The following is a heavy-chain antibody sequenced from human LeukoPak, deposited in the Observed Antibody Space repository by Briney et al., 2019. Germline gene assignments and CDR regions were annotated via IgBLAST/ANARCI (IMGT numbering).Heavy chain of an antibody. D-gene: IGHD3-10*01. V-gene: IGHV3-74*03. Sequence: PGGSLRLSCAASGFTFSNYWVHWVRQAPGKGLVWVSRINRDGRTTKYADSVKGRFTVSRDNAKNTLNLQMNSLRAEDTAVYYCARDKKSGESSEIDYWGQGTLVTVSS. J-gene: IGHJ4*02. CDR3: ARDKKSGESSEIDY. CDR2: INRDGRTT. CDR1: GFTFSNYW.